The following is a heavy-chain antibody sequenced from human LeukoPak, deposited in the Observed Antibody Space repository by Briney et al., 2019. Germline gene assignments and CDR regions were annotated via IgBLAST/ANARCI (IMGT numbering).Heavy chain of an antibody. D-gene: IGHD3-3*01. J-gene: IGHJ4*02. V-gene: IGHV4-39*01. Sequence: SETLSLTCTVSGGSISSSSYYWGWIRQPPGKGLEWIGSIYYSGSTYYNPSLKSRVTISVDTSKNQFSLKLSSATAADTAVYYCARRPYYDFWSGYSDYFDYWGQGTLVTVSS. CDR3: ARRPYYDFWSGYSDYFDY. CDR1: GGSISSSSYY. CDR2: IYYSGST.